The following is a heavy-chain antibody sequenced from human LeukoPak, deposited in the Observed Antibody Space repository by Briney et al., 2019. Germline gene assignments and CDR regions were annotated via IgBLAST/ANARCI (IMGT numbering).Heavy chain of an antibody. V-gene: IGHV4-39*07. Sequence: SQTLSLTCTVSGGSISSGGYYWGWIRQPPGKGLEWIGSIYYSGSTYYNPSLKSRVTISVDRSKNQFSLKLSSVTAADTAVYYCARVTVYDFWSGHPEEPYYYYYYMDVWGKGTTVTVSS. D-gene: IGHD3-3*01. CDR1: GGSISSGGYY. CDR3: ARVTVYDFWSGHPEEPYYYYYYMDV. J-gene: IGHJ6*03. CDR2: IYYSGST.